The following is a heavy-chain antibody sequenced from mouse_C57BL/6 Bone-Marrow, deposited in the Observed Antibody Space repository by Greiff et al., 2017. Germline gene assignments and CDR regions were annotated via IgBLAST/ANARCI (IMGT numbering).Heavy chain of an antibody. D-gene: IGHD6-2*01. J-gene: IGHJ4*01. CDR1: GFTFSDYG. CDR3: ARPESYAMDY. V-gene: IGHV5-17*01. Sequence: EVKLQESGGGLVKPGGSLKLSCAASGFTFSDYGMHWVRQAPEKGLEWVAYISSGSSTIYYADTVKGRVTSSRDNAKNTLCLQMTSLRSEDTAMYYCARPESYAMDYWGQGTSVTGSS. CDR2: ISSGSSTI.